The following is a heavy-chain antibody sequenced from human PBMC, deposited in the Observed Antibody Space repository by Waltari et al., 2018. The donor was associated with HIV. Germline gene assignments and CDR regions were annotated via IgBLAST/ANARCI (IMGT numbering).Heavy chain of an antibody. CDR3: ARVAGRSGSYAHYYYGMDV. D-gene: IGHD1-26*01. V-gene: IGHV3-30*03. Sequence: QVQLVESGGGVVQPGGSLRLSCAASGFAFKNFAMHWVRQAPGKEVAWWAVCSYNGEQYYGDSVKGLLTSSRDNSNKSLVLQMSSLRPEDSAVYYCARVAGRSGSYAHYYYGMDVWGQGTTVTVS. CDR2: CSYNGEQ. CDR1: GFAFKNFA. J-gene: IGHJ6*02.